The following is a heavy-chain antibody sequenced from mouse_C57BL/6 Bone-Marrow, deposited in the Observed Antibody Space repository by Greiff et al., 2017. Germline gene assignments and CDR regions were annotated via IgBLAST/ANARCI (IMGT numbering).Heavy chain of an antibody. D-gene: IGHD1-1*01. V-gene: IGHV1-54*01. J-gene: IGHJ1*03. CDR2: INPGSGGT. CDR1: GYAFTNYL. Sequence: VQLQQSGAELVRPGTSVKVSCKASGYAFTNYLIEWVKQRPGQGLEWIGRINPGSGGTNYNEKFKGKATLTADKSSSTAYMQLSSLTSEDSAVYFCARRATVAYWCFDVWGTGTTVTVSS. CDR3: ARRATVAYWCFDV.